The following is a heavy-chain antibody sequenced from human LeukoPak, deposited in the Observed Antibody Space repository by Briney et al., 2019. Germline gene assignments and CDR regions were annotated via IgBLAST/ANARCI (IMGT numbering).Heavy chain of an antibody. Sequence: SETLSLTCTVSGGSISSYYWSWIRQPPGKGLEWIGYIYYSGSTNYNPSLKSRVTISVDTSKNQFSLKLSSVTAADTAVYYCARGWDCSSTSCLYGMDVWGQGTTVTVSS. V-gene: IGHV4-59*01. CDR2: IYYSGST. CDR1: GGSISSYY. D-gene: IGHD2-2*01. CDR3: ARGWDCSSTSCLYGMDV. J-gene: IGHJ6*02.